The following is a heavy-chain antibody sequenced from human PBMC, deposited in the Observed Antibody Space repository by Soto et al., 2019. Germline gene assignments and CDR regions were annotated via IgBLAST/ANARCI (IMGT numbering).Heavy chain of an antibody. Sequence: ASVKVSCKGSVYTFSSYSMHWVRQAAVQRLEWMGWINTTSGDTKYLQKFQGRVTSTWDTSASKAYMELSSLRSEDTAVYYCLSDEIIGVYWGQGTLVTVSS. CDR3: LSDEIIGVY. D-gene: IGHD3-16*01. CDR1: VYTFSSYS. V-gene: IGHV1-3*04. J-gene: IGHJ4*02. CDR2: INTTSGDT.